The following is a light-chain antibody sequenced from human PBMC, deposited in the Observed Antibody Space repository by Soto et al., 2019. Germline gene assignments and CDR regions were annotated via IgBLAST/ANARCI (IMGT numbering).Light chain of an antibody. CDR2: WAS. CDR3: QQYYGTPLT. CDR1: QSVLYSSNNKNY. V-gene: IGKV4-1*01. Sequence: DIVMTQSPDSLAVSLGERATNNCKSSQSVLYSSNNKNYLAWYQQKPGQPPKLLIYWASTRESGVPDRFSGSGSGTDFTLTISSLQAEDVAVYYCQQYYGTPLTFGGGTKVEIK. J-gene: IGKJ4*01.